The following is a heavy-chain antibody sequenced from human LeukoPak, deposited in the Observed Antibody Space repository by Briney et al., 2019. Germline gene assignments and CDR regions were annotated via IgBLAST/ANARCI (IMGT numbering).Heavy chain of an antibody. J-gene: IGHJ6*02. CDR2: IYYSGST. D-gene: IGHD3-9*01. V-gene: IGHV4-61*01. Sequence: SETLSLTCTVSGGSVSSGSYYWSWIRQPPGKGLEWIGYIYYSGSTYYNPSLKSRVTISVDTSKNQFPLKLSSVTAADTAVYYCARGRRYYDILTGDYYYYGMDVWGQGTTVTVSS. CDR3: ARGRRYYDILTGDYYYYGMDV. CDR1: GGSVSSGSYY.